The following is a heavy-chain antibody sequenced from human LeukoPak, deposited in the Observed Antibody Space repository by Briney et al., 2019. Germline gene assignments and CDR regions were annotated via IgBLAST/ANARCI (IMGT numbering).Heavy chain of an antibody. D-gene: IGHD6-19*01. CDR1: GFTFSSYG. Sequence: GGSLRLSCAASGFTFSSYGMRWVRQAPGKGLEWVAVIWYDGSNKYYADSVKGRFTISRDYSKNTLYLQMNSLRAEDTAVYYCAKGTGIAVAGPDYWGQGTLVTVSS. V-gene: IGHV3-33*06. CDR3: AKGTGIAVAGPDY. J-gene: IGHJ4*02. CDR2: IWYDGSNK.